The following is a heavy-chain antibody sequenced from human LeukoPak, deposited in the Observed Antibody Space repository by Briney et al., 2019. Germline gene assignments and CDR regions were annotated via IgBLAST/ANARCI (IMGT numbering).Heavy chain of an antibody. CDR2: IRYDGSNK. CDR3: AKAPTTVTDIVPPFDP. J-gene: IGHJ5*02. CDR1: GFTFSSYG. Sequence: GGSLRLSCAASGFTFSSYGMHWVRQAPRPGLEWVAFIRYDGSNKYYADSVKGRFTISRDDSKNTLYRQMNSLTAEYTAVYYWAKAPTTVTDIVPPFDPWGQGTLVTVSS. V-gene: IGHV3-30*02. D-gene: IGHD4-17*01.